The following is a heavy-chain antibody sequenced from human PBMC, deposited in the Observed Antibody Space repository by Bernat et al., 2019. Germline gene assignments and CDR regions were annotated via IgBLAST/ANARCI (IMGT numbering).Heavy chain of an antibody. CDR1: GFSFTAAW. V-gene: IGHV3-15*01. CDR3: TKAFEVAHPVFHV. J-gene: IGHJ3*01. Sequence: QLVESGGGLVKPGESLRLSRTGSGFSFTAAWMSWVRQAPGKGLEWIGQIKSWGGGGTIDYASPVKGRFTISRDDSKNTVYLQMDSLKGEDTGLDYCTKAFEVAHPVFHVWGPATMVTVSS. CDR2: IKSWGGGGTI. D-gene: IGHD3-3*01.